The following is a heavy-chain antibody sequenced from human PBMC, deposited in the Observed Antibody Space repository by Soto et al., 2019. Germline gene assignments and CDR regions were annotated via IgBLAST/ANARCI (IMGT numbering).Heavy chain of an antibody. Sequence: PSETLSLTCTVSGGSISSGDYYWSWIRQPPGKGLEWIGYIYYSGSTYYNPSLKSRVTISVDTSKNQFSLKLSSVTAADTAVYYCASYQNYYDSSGYIIDYWGQGTLVTVSS. CDR2: IYYSGST. CDR1: GGSISSGDYY. V-gene: IGHV4-30-4*01. D-gene: IGHD3-22*01. J-gene: IGHJ4*02. CDR3: ASYQNYYDSSGYIIDY.